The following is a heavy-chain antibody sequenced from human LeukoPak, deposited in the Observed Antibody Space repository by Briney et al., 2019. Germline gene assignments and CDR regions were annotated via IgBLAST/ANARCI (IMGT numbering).Heavy chain of an antibody. V-gene: IGHV3-23*01. CDR1: RFTFGTYG. J-gene: IGHJ5*02. D-gene: IGHD3-9*01. Sequence: GGSLRLSCAASRFTFGTYGMSWVRQAPGKGLEWVSSISGSGGSTNYADSVKGRFTISRDNAKNSLYLQMNSLRAEDTAVYYCARDYTGYFPWGQGTLVIVSS. CDR2: ISGSGGST. CDR3: ARDYTGYFP.